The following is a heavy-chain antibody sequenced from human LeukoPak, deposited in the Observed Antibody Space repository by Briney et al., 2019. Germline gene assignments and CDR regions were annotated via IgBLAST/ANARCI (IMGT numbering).Heavy chain of an antibody. CDR3: ARGSDDSGGYYYYYYYMDV. Sequence: GGSLSLSCAASGFTFSSYSMNWVRQAPGKGLEWVSYISSSSSTIYYADSVKGRFTISRDNAKNSLYLQMNSLRAEDTAVYYCARGSDDSGGYYYYYYYMDVWGKGTTVTVSS. CDR2: ISSSSSTI. D-gene: IGHD3-22*01. J-gene: IGHJ6*03. V-gene: IGHV3-48*01. CDR1: GFTFSSYS.